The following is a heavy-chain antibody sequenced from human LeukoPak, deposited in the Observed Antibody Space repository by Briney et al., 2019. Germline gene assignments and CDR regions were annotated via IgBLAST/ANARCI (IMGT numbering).Heavy chain of an antibody. J-gene: IGHJ4*02. CDR1: GFTFSSYV. Sequence: PGRSLRLSCAASGFTFSSYVMHWVRQAPGKGLEWVAFISYDGGNKYYADSVKGRFTISRDNSKNTLYLQMNSLRTEDTAVYYCAKDRRAVAGMQVWFFDYWGQGTLVTVSS. CDR3: AKDRRAVAGMQVWFFDY. V-gene: IGHV3-30*18. D-gene: IGHD6-19*01. CDR2: ISYDGGNK.